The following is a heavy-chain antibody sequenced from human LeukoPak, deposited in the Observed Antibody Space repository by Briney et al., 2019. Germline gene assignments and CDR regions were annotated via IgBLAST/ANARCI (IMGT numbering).Heavy chain of an antibody. J-gene: IGHJ6*03. CDR3: ARGPSLWFGELRDYMDV. V-gene: IGHV3-7*01. Sequence: GGSLRLSCAASGFTFSSYWMSWVRQAPGKGLEWVANIKQDGSEKYYVDSVKGRFTISRDNAKNSLYLQMNSLRAEDTAVYYCARGPSLWFGELRDYMDVWGKGTTVTISS. D-gene: IGHD3-10*01. CDR1: GFTFSSYW. CDR2: IKQDGSEK.